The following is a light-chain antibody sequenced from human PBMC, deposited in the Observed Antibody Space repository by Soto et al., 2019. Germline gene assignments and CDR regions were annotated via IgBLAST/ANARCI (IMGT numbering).Light chain of an antibody. Sequence: EIVMTQSPATLSVSPGEGATLSCTASQSVSSNLAWYQQKPGQAPRLFIYAASTRATGIPARFSGSGSGTEFTLTISSLQSEDFAVYYCQQYNNWPPWTFGQGTKVDI. CDR2: AAS. CDR3: QQYNNWPPWT. V-gene: IGKV3-15*01. J-gene: IGKJ1*01. CDR1: QSVSSN.